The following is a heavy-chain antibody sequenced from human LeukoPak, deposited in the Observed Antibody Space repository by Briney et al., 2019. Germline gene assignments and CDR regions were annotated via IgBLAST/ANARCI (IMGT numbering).Heavy chain of an antibody. Sequence: ASVKVSCMASGYTFTGYYMHWVRPAPGQGLEWMGWINPNSGGTNYAQKFQGRVTMTRDTSISTAYMELSRLRSDDTAVYYCARWAVAGMLIDYWGQGTLVTVSS. CDR3: ARWAVAGMLIDY. V-gene: IGHV1-2*02. J-gene: IGHJ4*02. CDR1: GYTFTGYY. D-gene: IGHD6-19*01. CDR2: INPNSGGT.